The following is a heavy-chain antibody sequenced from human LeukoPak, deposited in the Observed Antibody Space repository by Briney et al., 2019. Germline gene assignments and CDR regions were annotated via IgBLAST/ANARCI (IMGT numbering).Heavy chain of an antibody. V-gene: IGHV3-33*06. Sequence: PGRSLRLSCAASGFTFSSYGMHWVRQAPGKGLEWVAVIWYDGRNKFYADSLKGRFTISRDNSNNTLYLQMNGLRAEDTAVYYCAKGLIDSSGSKGQFDYWGQGSLVTVSS. D-gene: IGHD5-18*01. CDR3: AKGLIDSSGSKGQFDY. CDR1: GFTFSSYG. CDR2: IWYDGRNK. J-gene: IGHJ4*02.